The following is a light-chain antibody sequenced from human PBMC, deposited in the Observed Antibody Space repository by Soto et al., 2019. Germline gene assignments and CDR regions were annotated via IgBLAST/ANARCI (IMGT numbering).Light chain of an antibody. J-gene: IGKJ5*01. V-gene: IGKV3-11*01. CDR1: QSVGSY. Sequence: EVLLTQSPATLSLSPGERATLSCRASQSVGSYLAWYQQKPGQAPRLLIYDASKRATDIPTRFGGSGYGTDFTLTISSLEPEDFVVYYCQQRNNWPRITFGQGTRLEIK. CDR3: QQRNNWPRIT. CDR2: DAS.